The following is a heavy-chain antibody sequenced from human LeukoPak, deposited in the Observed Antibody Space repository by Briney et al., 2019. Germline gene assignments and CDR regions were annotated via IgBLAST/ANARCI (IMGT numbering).Heavy chain of an antibody. Sequence: SGGSLRLSCAASGFTFSSHSMNWVRQAPGKGLEWVSYISSSSTIYYADSVKGRFTISRDNAKNPLYLQMNSLRAEDTAVYYCARGAYYYEDWGQGTLVTVSS. CDR1: GFTFSSHS. CDR3: ARGAYYYED. CDR2: ISSSSTI. J-gene: IGHJ4*02. D-gene: IGHD3-22*01. V-gene: IGHV3-48*01.